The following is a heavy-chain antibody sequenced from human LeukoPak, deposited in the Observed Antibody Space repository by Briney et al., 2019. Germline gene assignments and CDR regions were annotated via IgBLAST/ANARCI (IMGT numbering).Heavy chain of an antibody. CDR2: ISGSGGST. CDR1: GFTFSSYA. V-gene: IGHV3-23*01. D-gene: IGHD3-10*01. J-gene: IGHJ4*02. Sequence: GGSLRLSCAASGFTFSSYAMSWVRQAPGEGLEWVSAISGSGGSTYYADSVKGRFTISRDNSKNTLYLQMNSLRAEDTAVYYCAKETYYYGSGSYYNSVFDYWDQGTLVTVSS. CDR3: AKETYYYGSGSYYNSVFDY.